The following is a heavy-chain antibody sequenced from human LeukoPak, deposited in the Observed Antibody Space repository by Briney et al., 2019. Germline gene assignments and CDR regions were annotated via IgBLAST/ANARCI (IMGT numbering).Heavy chain of an antibody. J-gene: IGHJ4*02. Sequence: ASVKVSCKASGYTFTSYDINWVRQATGQGLEWMGWMNPNSGNTGYAQKFQGRVTMTRNTSISTAYMELSSLRSEDTAVYYCARVSSGWYPWGYWGQGTLVTVSS. D-gene: IGHD6-19*01. CDR2: MNPNSGNT. V-gene: IGHV1-8*01. CDR1: GYTFTSYD. CDR3: ARVSSGWYPWGY.